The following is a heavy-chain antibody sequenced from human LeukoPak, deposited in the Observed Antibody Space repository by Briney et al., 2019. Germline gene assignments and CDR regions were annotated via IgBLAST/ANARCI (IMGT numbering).Heavy chain of an antibody. V-gene: IGHV3-21*04. CDR3: ARPKGAVAGTFPFDY. J-gene: IGHJ4*02. CDR2: ISSSSSYI. D-gene: IGHD6-19*01. Sequence: PGGSLRLSCAASGFTFSSYSMNWVRQAPGKGLEWVSSISSSSSYIYYADSVKGRFTISRDNAKNSLYLQMNSLRAEDTAVYYCARPKGAVAGTFPFDYWGQGTLVTVSS. CDR1: GFTFSSYS.